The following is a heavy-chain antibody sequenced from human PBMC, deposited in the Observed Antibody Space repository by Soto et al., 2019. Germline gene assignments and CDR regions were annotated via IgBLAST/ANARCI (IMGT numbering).Heavy chain of an antibody. CDR2: IKQDRTET. D-gene: IGHD1-20*01. CDR3: ARRYFDS. Sequence: VHLVESGGGLVQPGESLTLSCVASGFTFSDYWMQWVRQAPGRGLEWVANIKQDRTETHYGDSVRGRFTISRDNARSSLYLQMSNLEVGDTALYYCARRYFDSWGQGTLVTVSS. CDR1: GFTFSDYW. V-gene: IGHV3-7*01. J-gene: IGHJ4*02.